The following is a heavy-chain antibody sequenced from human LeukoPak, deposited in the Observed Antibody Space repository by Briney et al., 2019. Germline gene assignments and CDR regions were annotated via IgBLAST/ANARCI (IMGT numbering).Heavy chain of an antibody. J-gene: IGHJ4*02. V-gene: IGHV4-39*01. D-gene: IGHD1-26*01. CDR2: IYYSGST. Sequence: PSETLSLTCTVSGGSISSSSYYWGWIRQPPGKGLEWIGSIYYSGSTYYNPSLKSRVTISVDTSKNQFSLKLSSVTAADTAVYYCARSLWYSGYMWGQGTLVTVSS. CDR3: ARSLWYSGYM. CDR1: GGSISSSSYY.